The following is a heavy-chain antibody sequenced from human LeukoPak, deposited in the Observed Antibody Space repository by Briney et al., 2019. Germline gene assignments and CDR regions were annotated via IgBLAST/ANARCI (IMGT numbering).Heavy chain of an antibody. CDR2: IKQDGSEK. CDR1: GFTFSSYW. V-gene: IGHV3-7*01. CDR3: ARLTAHTPGIAVADEALDYFDY. J-gene: IGHJ4*02. D-gene: IGHD6-19*01. Sequence: PGGSQRLSCAASGFTFSSYWMSWFRQAPGKGLEWVANIKQDGSEKYYVDSVKGRFTISRDNAKNSLYLQMNSLRAEDTAVYYCARLTAHTPGIAVADEALDYFDYWGQGTLVTVSS.